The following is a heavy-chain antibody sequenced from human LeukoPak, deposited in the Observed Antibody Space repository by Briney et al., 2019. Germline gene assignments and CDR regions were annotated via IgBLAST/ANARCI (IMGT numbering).Heavy chain of an antibody. Sequence: SETLSLTCTVSGGSISSYYWSWIRQPPGKGLEWIGYIYYSGSTNYNPSLKSRVTISVDTSKNQFSLKLSSVTAADTAVYYCARAYCSGGSCFFDFWGRGTLVTVSA. CDR3: ARAYCSGGSCFFDF. J-gene: IGHJ4*02. CDR2: IYYSGST. CDR1: GGSISSYY. V-gene: IGHV4-59*01. D-gene: IGHD2-15*01.